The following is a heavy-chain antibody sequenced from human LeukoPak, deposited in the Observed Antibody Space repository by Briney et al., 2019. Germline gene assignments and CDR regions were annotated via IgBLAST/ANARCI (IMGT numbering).Heavy chain of an antibody. CDR3: TRPLDGFDY. CDR2: IRSKANSYAT. V-gene: IGHV3-73*01. J-gene: IGHJ4*02. CDR1: GFTFSGSA. Sequence: RGSLRLSCAASGFTFSGSAMHWVRQASGKGLEWVGRIRSKANSYATTYAASVKGRFIISRDDSKNTAYLQMNSLKTEDTAVYYCTRPLDGFDYWGQGTLVTVSS. D-gene: IGHD1-1*01.